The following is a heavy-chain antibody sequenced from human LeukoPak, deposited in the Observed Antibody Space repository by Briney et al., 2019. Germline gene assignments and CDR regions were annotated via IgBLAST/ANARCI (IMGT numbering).Heavy chain of an antibody. D-gene: IGHD5-18*01. CDR3: ARHAPPYSNYGMDV. V-gene: IGHV4-39*01. Sequence: SETLSLTCTVSGGSTSSSSYYWGWIRQPPGKGLEWIGSIYYSGSTYYNPSLKSRVTISVDTSKNQFSLKLSSVTAADTAVYYCARHAPPYSNYGMDVWGQGTTVTVSS. CDR2: IYYSGST. CDR1: GGSTSSSSYY. J-gene: IGHJ6*02.